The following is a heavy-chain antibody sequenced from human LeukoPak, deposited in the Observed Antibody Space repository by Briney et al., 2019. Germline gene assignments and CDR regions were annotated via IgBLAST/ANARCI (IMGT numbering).Heavy chain of an antibody. V-gene: IGHV3-33*08. CDR2: IWYDGGNK. CDR3: ARDVYGMDV. CDR1: GFTFSSNW. J-gene: IGHJ6*02. Sequence: PGGSLRLSCAASGFTFSSNWMSWVRQASGKGLEWVAFIWYDGGNKYYADSVKGRFTISRDNSKNTLYLQMNSLRAEDTAVYYCARDVYGMDVWGQGTTVTVSS.